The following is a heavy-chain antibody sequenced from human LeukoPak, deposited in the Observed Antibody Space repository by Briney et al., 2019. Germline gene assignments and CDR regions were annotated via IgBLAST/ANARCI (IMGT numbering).Heavy chain of an antibody. CDR2: ISGSGGST. CDR1: GFTFSSYA. V-gene: IGHV3-23*01. J-gene: IGHJ4*02. D-gene: IGHD1-26*01. Sequence: GGSLRLSCAASGFTFSSYAMSWVRQAPGKVLEWVSAISGSGGSTYYADSVKGRFTISRDNSKNTLYLQMNSLRAEDTAVYYCAKDQWELLGYFDYWGQGTLVTVSS. CDR3: AKDQWELLGYFDY.